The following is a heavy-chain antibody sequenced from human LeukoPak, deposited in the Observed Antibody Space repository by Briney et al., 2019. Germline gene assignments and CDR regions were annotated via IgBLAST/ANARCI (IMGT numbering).Heavy chain of an antibody. D-gene: IGHD1-1*01. J-gene: IGHJ4*02. CDR3: ARSTGPLDY. CDR2: TYFRSKWYI. Sequence: SQTLSLTCGISGDXVSSKSAAWNRIRQSPSRGLEWLGRTYFRSKWYIEYAVSVKSRITINPDTSKNQFSLQLNSVTPEDTAVYYCARSTGPLDYWGQGTLVTVSS. V-gene: IGHV6-1*01. CDR1: GDXVSSKSAA.